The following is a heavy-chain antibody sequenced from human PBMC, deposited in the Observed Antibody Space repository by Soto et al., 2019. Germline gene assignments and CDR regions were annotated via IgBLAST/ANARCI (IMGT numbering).Heavy chain of an antibody. D-gene: IGHD3-22*01. Sequence: GGSLRLSCAASGFTFSSYCMHWVRQAPGKGLEWVAVISYDGSNKYYADSVKGRFTISRDNSKNTLYLQMNSLRAEDTAVYYCAKVYDSSGYYPFWDAFDIWGQGTMVTVSS. CDR1: GFTFSSYC. J-gene: IGHJ3*02. V-gene: IGHV3-30*18. CDR2: ISYDGSNK. CDR3: AKVYDSSGYYPFWDAFDI.